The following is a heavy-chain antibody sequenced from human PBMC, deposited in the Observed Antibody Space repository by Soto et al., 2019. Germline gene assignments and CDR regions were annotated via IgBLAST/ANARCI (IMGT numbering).Heavy chain of an antibody. J-gene: IGHJ2*01. D-gene: IGHD6-13*01. CDR2: IKQDGSEK. V-gene: IGHV3-7*03. CDR3: ATNIAAAAVSHWYFDL. Sequence: EVQLVESGGGLVQPGGALRLSCAASGFTFSSYRMSWVRQAPGTGLEWVANIKQDGSEKYYVDSVKGRFTISRDNAKNSLYLQMKILSAEDTAAYYCATNIAAAAVSHWYFDLWGRGTLVTVSS. CDR1: GFTFSSYR.